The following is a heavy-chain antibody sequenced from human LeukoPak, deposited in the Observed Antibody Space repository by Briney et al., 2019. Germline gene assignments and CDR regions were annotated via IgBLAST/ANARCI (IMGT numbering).Heavy chain of an antibody. V-gene: IGHV3-21*01. CDR2: ISSSSSYI. J-gene: IGHJ3*02. CDR1: GFTFSSYS. CDR3: AREGILDPRHPDAFDI. Sequence: GGSLRLSCAASGFTFSSYSMNWVRQAPGKGLEWVSSISSSSSYIYYADSVKGRFTISRDNAKNSLYLQMNSLRAEDTAVYYCAREGILDPRHPDAFDIWGQGTMVTVSS.